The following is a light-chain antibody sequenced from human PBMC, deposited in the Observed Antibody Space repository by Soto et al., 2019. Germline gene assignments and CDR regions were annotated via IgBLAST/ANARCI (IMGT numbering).Light chain of an antibody. J-gene: IGLJ1*01. CDR3: CSYAGSYNYV. CDR1: SSDVGGYNY. Sequence: QSALTQPRSVSGSPGQSVTISCTGTSSDVGGYNYVSWYQQHPGKAPKLMIYDVSKRPSGVPDRFSGSKSGITASLTISGLRAEYEADYYCCSYAGSYNYVFGTGTKLTVL. CDR2: DVS. V-gene: IGLV2-11*01.